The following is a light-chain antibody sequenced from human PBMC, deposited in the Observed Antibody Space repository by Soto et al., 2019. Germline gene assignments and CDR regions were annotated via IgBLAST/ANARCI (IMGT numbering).Light chain of an antibody. Sequence: EIVLTQSPGTLSLSPGEEATLSCRASQSISSTFLAWYQQKPGQAPRVLIYGASRRATGIPDRFSGSGSGTDFTLTISRLEAEDFALYYCQQYYSSWTFGQGTKVEMK. CDR1: QSISSTF. CDR2: GAS. V-gene: IGKV3-20*01. CDR3: QQYYSSWT. J-gene: IGKJ1*01.